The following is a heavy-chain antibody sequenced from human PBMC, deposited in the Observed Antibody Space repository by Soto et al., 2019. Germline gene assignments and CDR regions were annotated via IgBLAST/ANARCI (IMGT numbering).Heavy chain of an antibody. Sequence: QVQLVQSGAEVKKPGSSVKVSCKASGGSLTNYGVSWVRQAPGQGLEWMGGIIPVFGTANYAQKFQGRVTSAADESKSTVFMDVRSLRSEDRAVYYCARGHATKLGVTNYYGMDVWGQGTTVTVSS. CDR1: GGSLTNYG. J-gene: IGHJ6*02. V-gene: IGHV1-69*12. D-gene: IGHD3-10*01. CDR3: ARGHATKLGVTNYYGMDV. CDR2: IIPVFGTA.